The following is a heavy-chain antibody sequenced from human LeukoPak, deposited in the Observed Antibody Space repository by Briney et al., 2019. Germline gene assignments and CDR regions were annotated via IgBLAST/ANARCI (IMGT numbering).Heavy chain of an antibody. CDR3: ASAEDSSSWPNDAFDI. Sequence: GASVKVSCKASGGTFSSYAISWVRQAPGQGLEWMGGIIPIFGTANYAQKFQGRVTITADESTSTAYVELSSLRSEDTAVYYCASAEDSSSWPNDAFDIWGQGTMVTVSS. CDR1: GGTFSSYA. D-gene: IGHD6-13*01. J-gene: IGHJ3*02. CDR2: IIPIFGTA. V-gene: IGHV1-69*13.